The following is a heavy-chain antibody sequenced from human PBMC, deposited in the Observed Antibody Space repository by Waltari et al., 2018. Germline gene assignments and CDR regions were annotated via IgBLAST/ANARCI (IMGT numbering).Heavy chain of an antibody. CDR2: IKHDGGAT. CDR3: VRDRRIYFDD. V-gene: IGHV3-7*03. J-gene: IGHJ4*02. Sequence: QLVESGVGLVQPGGSLRLSCAAPDSTIRNYWMSWVRQGPGKGLEWVANIKHDGGATNYVESVKGRFTISRDNAKKSLFLQMNSLRVEDTAVYYCVRDRRIYFDDWGQGTLVTVS. CDR1: DSTIRNYW.